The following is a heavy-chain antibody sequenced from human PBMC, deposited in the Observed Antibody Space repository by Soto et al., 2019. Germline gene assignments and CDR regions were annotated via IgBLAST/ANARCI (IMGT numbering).Heavy chain of an antibody. Sequence: GGSLRLSCAASGFTFSSYGMHWVRQAPGKGLEWVAVIWYDGSNKYYADSVKGRFTISRDNSKNTLYLQMNSLRAEDTAVYYCAKDSSRLSRGFDYWGQGTLVTVSS. D-gene: IGHD2-2*01. V-gene: IGHV3-33*06. J-gene: IGHJ4*02. CDR2: IWYDGSNK. CDR1: GFTFSSYG. CDR3: AKDSSRLSRGFDY.